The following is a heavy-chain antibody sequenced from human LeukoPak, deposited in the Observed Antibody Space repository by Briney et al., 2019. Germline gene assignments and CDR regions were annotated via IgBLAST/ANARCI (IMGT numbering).Heavy chain of an antibody. Sequence: PGRSLRLSCAASGFTFSSYGMHWVRQAPGKGLEWVSVISYDGSNKYYAVSVKGRFTISRDNSKNTLYLQMNSMRAEDTAVYYCAKDLDYWGQGTLVTVSS. CDR1: GFTFSSYG. J-gene: IGHJ4*02. V-gene: IGHV3-30*18. CDR2: ISYDGSNK. CDR3: AKDLDY.